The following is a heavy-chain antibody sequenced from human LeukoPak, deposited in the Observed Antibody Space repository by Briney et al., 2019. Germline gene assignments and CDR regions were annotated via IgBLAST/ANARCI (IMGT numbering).Heavy chain of an antibody. D-gene: IGHD3-22*01. CDR3: AKGSYYDSSGSFYFDY. J-gene: IGHJ4*02. Sequence: PGGSLRLSCAASGFTFCDYYMSWVRQAPGKGLEWVSGISGSGDNTYYADSVKGRFTISRDNSKNTLYVRVNSLGTEDTAAYYCAKGSYYDSSGSFYFDYWGQGTLVTVSS. V-gene: IGHV3-23*01. CDR2: ISGSGDNT. CDR1: GFTFCDYY.